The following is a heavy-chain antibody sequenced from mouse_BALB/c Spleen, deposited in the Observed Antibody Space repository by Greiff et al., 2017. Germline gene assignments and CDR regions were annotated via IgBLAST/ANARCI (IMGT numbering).Heavy chain of an antibody. CDR3: TKYGNYSWYFDV. CDR1: GYTFTSYW. V-gene: IGHV1S127*01. D-gene: IGHD2-10*02. J-gene: IGHJ1*01. CDR2: IDPSDSYT. Sequence: QVQLKESGAELVKPGASVKMSCKASGYTFTSYWMHWVKQRPGQGLEWIGVIDPSDSYTSYNQKFKGKATLTVDTSSSTAYMQLSSLTSEDSAVYYCTKYGNYSWYFDVWGAGTTVTVSS.